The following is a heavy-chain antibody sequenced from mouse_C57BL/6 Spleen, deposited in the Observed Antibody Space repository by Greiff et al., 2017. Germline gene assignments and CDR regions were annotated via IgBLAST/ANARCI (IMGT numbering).Heavy chain of an antibody. CDR3: ARHEVGIYYYGSSPYYYAMDY. Sequence: QVQLKQSGAELVKPGASVKLSCKASGYTFTEYTIHWVKQRSGQGLEWIGWFYPGSGSIKYNEKFKDKATLTADKSSSTVYMELSRLTSEDSAVYFCARHEVGIYYYGSSPYYYAMDYWGQGTSVTVSS. D-gene: IGHD1-1*01. J-gene: IGHJ4*01. V-gene: IGHV1-62-2*01. CDR2: FYPGSGSI. CDR1: GYTFTEYT.